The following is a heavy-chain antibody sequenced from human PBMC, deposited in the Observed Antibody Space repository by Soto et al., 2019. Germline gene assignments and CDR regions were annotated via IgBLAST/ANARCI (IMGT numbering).Heavy chain of an antibody. CDR3: ARLAGEAVAVIDY. J-gene: IGHJ4*02. D-gene: IGHD6-19*01. V-gene: IGHV5-51*01. CDR1: GYSFTSYW. Sequence: GESLKISCKGSGYSFTSYWIAWVRQVPGKGLELMGIIYPGDSDTRYSPSFQGQVTISADKSISTAYPQWSSLKASDTAMYYCARLAGEAVAVIDYWGQGTLVTVSS. CDR2: IYPGDSDT.